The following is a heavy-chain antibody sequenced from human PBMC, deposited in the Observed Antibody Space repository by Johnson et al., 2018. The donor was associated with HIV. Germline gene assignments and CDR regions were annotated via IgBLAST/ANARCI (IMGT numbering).Heavy chain of an antibody. D-gene: IGHD4-23*01. CDR2: IKSKTDGGTT. CDR1: GFTFDDYA. J-gene: IGHJ3*02. Sequence: VQLVESGGGVVQPGGSLRLSCAASGFTFDDYAMHWVRQAPGKGLEWVGRIKSKTDGGTTDYAAPVKGRFTISRDDSKNTLYLQMNSLRAEDTAVFYCARASRARGGKIRAFDIWGQGTMVTVSS. V-gene: IGHV3-15*01. CDR3: ARASRARGGKIRAFDI.